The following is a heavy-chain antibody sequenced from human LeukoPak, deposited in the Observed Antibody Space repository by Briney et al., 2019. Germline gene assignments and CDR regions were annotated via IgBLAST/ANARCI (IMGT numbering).Heavy chain of an antibody. CDR2: ISYDGSNK. J-gene: IGHJ6*02. V-gene: IGHV3-30-3*01. Sequence: GGSLRLSCAASGFTFSSYAMHWVRQAPGKGLEWVAVISYDGSNKYYADSVKGRFTISRDNSKNTLYLQMNRLRAEDTAVYYCAREFGLYCSSTSCAEIPNYYYYGMDVWGQGTTVTVSS. CDR3: AREFGLYCSSTSCAEIPNYYYYGMDV. CDR1: GFTFSSYA. D-gene: IGHD2-2*01.